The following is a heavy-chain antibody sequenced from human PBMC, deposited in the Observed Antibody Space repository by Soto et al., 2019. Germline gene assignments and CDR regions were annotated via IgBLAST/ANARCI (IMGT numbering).Heavy chain of an antibody. J-gene: IGHJ5*02. V-gene: IGHV3-11*01. CDR1: GFTFSDYY. D-gene: IGHD6-6*01. CDR3: ARDSRPWEYSSSVAFDP. CDR2: ISSSGSTI. Sequence: QVQLVESGGGLVKPGGSLRLSCAASGFTFSDYYMSWIRQAPGKGLEWVSYISSSGSTIYYADSVKGRFPISRDNAKNSLYLQMNSLRAEDTAVYYCARDSRPWEYSSSVAFDPWGQGTLVTVSS.